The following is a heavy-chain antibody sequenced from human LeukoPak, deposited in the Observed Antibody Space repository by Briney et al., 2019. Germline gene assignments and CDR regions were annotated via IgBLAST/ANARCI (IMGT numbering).Heavy chain of an antibody. D-gene: IGHD2/OR15-2a*01. CDR2: IYYSGST. CDR1: GDSISSYY. CDR3: ARMTLSFDY. Sequence: PSETLSLTCTVSGDSISSYYWSWIRQPPGKGLVWIGYIYYSGSTTYHPSLKSRLTISVDTSKNQFSLKLNSVTAADTAVYYCARMTLSFDYWGQGTLVTVSS. V-gene: IGHV4-59*08. J-gene: IGHJ4*02.